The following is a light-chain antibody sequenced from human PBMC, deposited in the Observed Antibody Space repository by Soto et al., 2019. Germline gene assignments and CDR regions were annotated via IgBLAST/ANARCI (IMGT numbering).Light chain of an antibody. CDR1: QSVSSY. CDR3: QQYNNWPPIT. Sequence: EIVLTQSPATLSLSPGERATLSCRASQSVSSYLAWYQQKPGQAPRLLIYGASNRATGIPARFSGSGSGTEFTLSISSLQSEDSAVYYCQQYNNWPPITFGQGTRLEIK. V-gene: IGKV3-11*01. J-gene: IGKJ5*01. CDR2: GAS.